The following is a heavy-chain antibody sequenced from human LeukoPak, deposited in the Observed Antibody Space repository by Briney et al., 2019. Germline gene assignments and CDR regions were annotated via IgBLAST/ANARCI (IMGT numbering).Heavy chain of an antibody. CDR1: GFTFSDYA. J-gene: IGHJ4*02. CDR2: ISGSGRGT. Sequence: QPGGSLRLSCAASGFTFSDYAMSWVRRAPGKGLQWVSSISGSGRGTYSADSVKGRFTVSRANSRNTLYLQINSLRVEDTAVYYCARDGLSIVRFDYWGQGTLVTVSS. CDR3: ARDGLSIVRFDY. D-gene: IGHD6-6*01. V-gene: IGHV3-23*01.